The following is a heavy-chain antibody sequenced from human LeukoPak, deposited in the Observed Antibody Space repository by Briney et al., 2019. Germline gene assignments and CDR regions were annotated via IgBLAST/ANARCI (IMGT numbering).Heavy chain of an antibody. J-gene: IGHJ3*02. V-gene: IGHV1-69*06. CDR2: IIPIFGTA. CDR3: AREIAVAGTIIGGAFDI. D-gene: IGHD6-19*01. Sequence: SVTVSCKASGGTFSSYAISWVRQAPGQGLEWMGGIIPIFGTANYAQKFQGGVTITADKSTSTAYMELSSLRSEDTAVYYCAREIAVAGTIIGGAFDIWGQGTMVTVSS. CDR1: GGTFSSYA.